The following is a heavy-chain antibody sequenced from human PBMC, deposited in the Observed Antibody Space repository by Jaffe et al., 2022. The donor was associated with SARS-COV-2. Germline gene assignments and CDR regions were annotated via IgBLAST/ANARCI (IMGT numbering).Heavy chain of an antibody. V-gene: IGHV5-51*01. J-gene: IGHJ4*02. CDR3: ARRAAVAGNRFDF. Sequence: EVQLVQSGAEVKKPGESLKISCKGSGYNFNDYWIGWVRQMPGKGLELMGIIYPGDSDTRHSPSFQGRVTISADMSISTAYVQWSGLEASDTAVYFCARRAAVAGNRFDFWGQGTQVTVSS. D-gene: IGHD6-19*01. CDR2: IYPGDSDT. CDR1: GYNFNDYW.